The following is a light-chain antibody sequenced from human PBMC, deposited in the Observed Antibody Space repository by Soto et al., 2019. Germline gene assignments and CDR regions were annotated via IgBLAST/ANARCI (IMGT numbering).Light chain of an antibody. CDR3: TSYTSSTTYV. Sequence: QSVLTQPDSVSGSPGQSIPLSCTGSSSDVGTSNYVSWYQLHPGRAPKLMIYDVSNRPSGVSNRFSGSKSGNTASLTISGLQTEDEADYYCTSYTSSTTYVVGTGTKLTVL. J-gene: IGLJ1*01. CDR1: SSDVGTSNY. CDR2: DVS. V-gene: IGLV2-14*03.